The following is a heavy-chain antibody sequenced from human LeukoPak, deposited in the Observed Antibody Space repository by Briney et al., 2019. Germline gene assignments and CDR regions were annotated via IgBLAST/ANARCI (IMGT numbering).Heavy chain of an antibody. D-gene: IGHD2-15*01. Sequence: SETLSLTCTVSGGSLSSGSYYWSWIRQPAGKGLEWIGRIYTSGSTNYSPSLKSRVTISVDTSKNQFSLKLSSVTAADTAVYYCARAPYCSGGSCRYYYYYMDVWGKGTTVTVSS. CDR1: GGSLSSGSYY. J-gene: IGHJ6*03. V-gene: IGHV4-61*02. CDR3: ARAPYCSGGSCRYYYYYMDV. CDR2: IYTSGST.